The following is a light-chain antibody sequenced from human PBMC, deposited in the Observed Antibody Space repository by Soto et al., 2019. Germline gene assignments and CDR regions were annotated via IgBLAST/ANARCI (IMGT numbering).Light chain of an antibody. CDR3: SSYTSSSTRV. J-gene: IGLJ2*01. Sequence: SALPQPASVSVSPGQSSTISCTGTSSDVGGYNYVSWYQQHPGKAPKLMIYDVSNRPSGVSNRFSGSKSGNTASLTISGLQAEDEADYYCSSYTSSSTRVFGGGTKSPS. CDR1: SSDVGGYNY. V-gene: IGLV2-14*01. CDR2: DVS.